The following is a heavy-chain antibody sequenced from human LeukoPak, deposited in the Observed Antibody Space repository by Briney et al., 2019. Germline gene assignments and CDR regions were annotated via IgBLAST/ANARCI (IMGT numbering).Heavy chain of an antibody. CDR3: ARDQHNWPY. V-gene: IGHV3-74*01. Sequence: PGGSLRLSCAASGFSFSNYWMYWVRQAPGKGLVWVSRINPAGSEINYADSVRGRFTVSRDNAKNTLHLQVNSLRVEDTAVYYCARDQHNWPYWGQGTLVTVSS. CDR1: GFSFSNYW. J-gene: IGHJ4*02. CDR2: INPAGSEI. D-gene: IGHD5-24*01.